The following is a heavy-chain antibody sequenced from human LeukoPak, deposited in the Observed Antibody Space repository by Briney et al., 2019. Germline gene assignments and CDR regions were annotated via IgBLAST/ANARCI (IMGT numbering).Heavy chain of an antibody. D-gene: IGHD3-22*01. J-gene: IGHJ4*02. CDR1: GFTFSSYA. CDR2: ISSSGGST. Sequence: GGSLRLSCAASGFTFSSYAMSWVRQVPGKGLEWVSTISSSGGSTYYADSVKGRFTISRDNSKNTLFLQMNSLRVEDTAVYYCAKDDSSGVICDYWGQGALVTVS. CDR3: AKDDSSGVICDY. V-gene: IGHV3-23*01.